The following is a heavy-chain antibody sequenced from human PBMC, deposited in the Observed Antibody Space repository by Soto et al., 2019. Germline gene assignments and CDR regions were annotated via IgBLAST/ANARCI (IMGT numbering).Heavy chain of an antibody. CDR1: GFTFSSFG. D-gene: IGHD1-1*01. CDR2: ISVDGSNK. Sequence: QVQLVESGGGVVQPGRSLRLSCAASGFTFSSFGMHWVRQAPGKGLEWVAVISVDGSNKYYADSVKGRFTISRDNSKNTLSLQMNSLKAEDTAVYYCAKDTSKYSNNWPAYYGLDVWGQGTTVPVSS. J-gene: IGHJ6*02. CDR3: AKDTSKYSNNWPAYYGLDV. V-gene: IGHV3-30*18.